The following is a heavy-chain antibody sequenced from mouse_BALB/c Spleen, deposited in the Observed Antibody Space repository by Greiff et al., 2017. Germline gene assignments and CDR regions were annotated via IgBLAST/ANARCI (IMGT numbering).Heavy chain of an antibody. CDR1: GFTFNTYA. J-gene: IGHJ4*01. Sequence: EVKVVESGGGLVQPKGSLKLSCAASGFTFNTYAMNWVRQAPGKGLEWVARIRSKSNNYATYYADSVKDRFTISRDDSQSMLYLQMNNLKTEDTAMYYCVRQVVARAMDYWGQGTSGTVSS. CDR2: IRSKSNNYAT. CDR3: VRQVVARAMDY. V-gene: IGHV10-1*02. D-gene: IGHD1-1*01.